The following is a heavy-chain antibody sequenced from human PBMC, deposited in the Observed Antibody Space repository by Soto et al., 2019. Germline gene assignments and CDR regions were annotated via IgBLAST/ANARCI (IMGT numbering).Heavy chain of an antibody. Sequence: DVQLVESGGGFVQPGGSLRVSCAASGFTFSSYTMGWVRQAPGKGLEWVSSVSGRGANTYYADSVKGRFTISRDNSKNTLSLQMINLRGEDTAVYYCAKDRGGFANGWEYFDFWGQGTLVIVSS. J-gene: IGHJ4*02. CDR2: VSGRGANT. CDR1: GFTFSSYT. CDR3: AKDRGGFANGWEYFDF. D-gene: IGHD6-19*01. V-gene: IGHV3-23*04.